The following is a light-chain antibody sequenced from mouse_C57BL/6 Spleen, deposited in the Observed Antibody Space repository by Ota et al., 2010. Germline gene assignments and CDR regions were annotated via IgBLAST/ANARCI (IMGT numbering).Light chain of an antibody. CDR1: GVWVRA. V-gene: IGKV6-23*01. Sequence: STSVGGQGRASPTQGQSGVWVRAVAWYQQKPRANTPKLTDYWAIHPATLESLDRFTGSGSGTDFTLTISNVQSEDLADYFCQQYSSYRPTFGGGTKLEIK. CDR2: WAI. CDR3: QQYSSYRPT. J-gene: IGKJ1*01.